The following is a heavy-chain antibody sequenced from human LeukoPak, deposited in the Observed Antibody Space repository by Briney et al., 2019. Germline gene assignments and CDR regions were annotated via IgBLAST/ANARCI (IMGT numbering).Heavy chain of an antibody. D-gene: IGHD1-26*01. V-gene: IGHV3-11*01. J-gene: IGHJ4*02. Sequence: GGSLTLSRAASGFTFSDHYMSCFRQAPGKGLEWVSYISNSGSLKYYADSVKGRFTISRDNAKNSLYLQMNSLRVEETAVYYCARNEGSFWGQGTLVTVSS. CDR2: ISNSGSLK. CDR3: ARNEGSF. CDR1: GFTFSDHY.